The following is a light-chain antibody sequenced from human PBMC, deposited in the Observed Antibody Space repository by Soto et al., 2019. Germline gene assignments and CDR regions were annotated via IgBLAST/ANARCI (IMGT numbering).Light chain of an antibody. CDR2: AAS. Sequence: DIQMTQSPSSLSASVGDRVTITCRASQGISNYLAWYQQTPGKFPRLLLYAASTLQSGVPSRFSGSGSGTDFTLTINSLQPEDVATYYCQEYNSAPEAFGQGTKVEIK. V-gene: IGKV1-27*01. CDR3: QEYNSAPEA. CDR1: QGISNY. J-gene: IGKJ1*01.